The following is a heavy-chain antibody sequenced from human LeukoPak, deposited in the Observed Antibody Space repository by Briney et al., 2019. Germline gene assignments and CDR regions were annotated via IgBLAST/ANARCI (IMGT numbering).Heavy chain of an antibody. CDR1: GFTYSSYS. D-gene: IGHD6-19*01. CDR2: ISGSGGST. Sequence: GGSLRLSCAASGFTYSSYSMNWVRQAPGKGLEWVSAISGSGGSTYYADSVKGRFTISRDNSKNTLYLQMNSLRAEDTAVYYCAKRAAVAGNWYFDLWGRGTLVTLSS. J-gene: IGHJ2*01. CDR3: AKRAAVAGNWYFDL. V-gene: IGHV3-23*01.